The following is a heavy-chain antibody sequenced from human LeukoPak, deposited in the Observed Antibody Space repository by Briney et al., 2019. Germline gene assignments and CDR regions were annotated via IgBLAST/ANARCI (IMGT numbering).Heavy chain of an antibody. CDR3: AKDRVAVARAIDY. D-gene: IGHD6-19*01. CDR2: ISWNSGSI. CDR1: GFTFDDYA. V-gene: IGHV3-9*01. Sequence: GGSLRLSYAASGFTFDDYAMHWVRQAPGKGLEWVSGISWNSGSIGYADSVKGRFTISRDNAKNSLYLQMNSLRAEDTALYYCAKDRVAVARAIDYWGQGTLVTVSS. J-gene: IGHJ4*02.